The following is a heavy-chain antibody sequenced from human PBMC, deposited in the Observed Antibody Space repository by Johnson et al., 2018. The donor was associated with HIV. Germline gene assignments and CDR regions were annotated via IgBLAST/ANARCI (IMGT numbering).Heavy chain of an antibody. V-gene: IGHV3-30*02. CDR1: GFTFSSYG. Sequence: QVQLVESGGGVVQPGGSLRLSCAASGFTFSSYGMHWVRQAPGKGLEWVAFIRYDGSNKYYADSVKGRFTISRDNSKNTLYLQMSSLRVEDTALYYCTKDGGYYDSSDSYPGGAFDIWGQGTVVTVSS. CDR3: TKDGGYYDSSDSYPGGAFDI. CDR2: IRYDGSNK. J-gene: IGHJ3*02. D-gene: IGHD3-22*01.